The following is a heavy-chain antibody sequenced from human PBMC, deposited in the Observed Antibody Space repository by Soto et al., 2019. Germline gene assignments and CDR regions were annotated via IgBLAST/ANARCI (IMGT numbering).Heavy chain of an antibody. CDR2: ISYDGSQK. Sequence: QVQLVESGGGVVQPGRSLRLSCAASRFTFSSHGMHWVRQAPGKGLEWVAVISYDGSQKNYADSVKGRFTISRDNSKNMLYLQMSSLTAEDTALYYCVRDDIGDPNGFDIWGQGTMVTVSS. J-gene: IGHJ3*02. CDR3: VRDDIGDPNGFDI. V-gene: IGHV3-30*03. D-gene: IGHD2-15*01. CDR1: RFTFSSHG.